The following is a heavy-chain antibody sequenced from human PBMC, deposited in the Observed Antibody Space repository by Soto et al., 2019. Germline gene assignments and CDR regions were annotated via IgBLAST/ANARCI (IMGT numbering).Heavy chain of an antibody. CDR2: TYYRSKWYN. V-gene: IGHV6-1*01. CDR1: GDSVSSNSAA. D-gene: IGHD2-2*01. J-gene: IGHJ6*02. CDR3: ARDNDIVVVPAAIGYGMDV. Sequence: SPTLSLTCAISGDSVSSNSAAWNWIRQSPSRGLEWLGRTYYRSKWYNDCAVSVKSRITINPDTSKNQFSLQLNSVTPEDTAVYYCARDNDIVVVPAAIGYGMDVWGQGTTVTVSS.